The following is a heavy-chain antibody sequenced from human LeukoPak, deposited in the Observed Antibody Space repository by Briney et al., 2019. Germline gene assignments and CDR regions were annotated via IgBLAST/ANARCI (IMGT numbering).Heavy chain of an antibody. V-gene: IGHV1/OR15-1*02. CDR3: AREDPGGWYDY. CDR1: GYIFTDYY. J-gene: IGHJ4*02. D-gene: IGHD6-19*01. Sequence: WASVKVSCKASGYIFTDYYMHWVRQAPGQELGWMGRINPNSGGTNYAQKFQGRVTMTRDTSISTAYTELSRLRSDDTAVYYCAREDPGGWYDYWGQGTLVTVSS. CDR2: INPNSGGT.